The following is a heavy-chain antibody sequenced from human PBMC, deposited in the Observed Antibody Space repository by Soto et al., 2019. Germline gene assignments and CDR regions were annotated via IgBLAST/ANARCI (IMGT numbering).Heavy chain of an antibody. CDR2: MSPNSGNT. Sequence: QVQLVQSGAEVKKPGDSVKVSCKTSGYRFSSSDINWVRQASGQGLEWVGWMSPNSGNTGFGQTFQGRVTMTKDTARSTAYMALTSLTSEDTAVYYCVREFPVPGEKWGQGTLVTVSA. CDR3: VREFPVPGEK. D-gene: IGHD2-2*01. V-gene: IGHV1-8*01. J-gene: IGHJ4*02. CDR1: GYRFSSSD.